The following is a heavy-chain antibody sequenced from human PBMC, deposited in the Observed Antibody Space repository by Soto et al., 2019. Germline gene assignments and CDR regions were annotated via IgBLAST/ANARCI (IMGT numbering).Heavy chain of an antibody. CDR2: IYYSGRT. Sequence: QVQLQESGPGLVKPSQTLSLTCAVSGGSISSGGYYWSWIGQHPGKGLKWIGYIYYSGRTYYNPSLTSPLTISADTTKNQFSLKLSYVTAADTAVYYCAREGDRDYILTAANWFDPWGQGTLVTVSS. CDR1: GGSISSGGYY. D-gene: IGHD3-9*01. J-gene: IGHJ5*02. CDR3: AREGDRDYILTAANWFDP. V-gene: IGHV4-31*11.